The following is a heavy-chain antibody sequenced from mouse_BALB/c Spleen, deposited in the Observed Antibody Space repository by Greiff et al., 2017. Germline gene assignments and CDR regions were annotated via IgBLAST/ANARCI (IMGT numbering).Heavy chain of an antibody. V-gene: IGHV2-9*02. D-gene: IGHD2-1*01. CDR3: ARERERSYGNYEFAY. Sequence: VQLKESGPGLVAPSQSLSITCTVSGFSLTSYGVHWVRQPPGKGLEWLGVIWAGGSTNYNSALMSRLSISKDNSKSQVFLKMNSLQTDDTAMYYCARERERSYGNYEFAYWGQGTLVTVSA. J-gene: IGHJ3*01. CDR1: GFSLTSYG. CDR2: IWAGGST.